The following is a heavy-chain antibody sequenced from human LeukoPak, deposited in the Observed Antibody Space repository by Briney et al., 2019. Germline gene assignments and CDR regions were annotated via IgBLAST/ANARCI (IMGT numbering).Heavy chain of an antibody. J-gene: IGHJ4*02. D-gene: IGHD3-10*01. CDR2: ISSSSTYI. CDR1: GFTFSNYN. V-gene: IGHV3-21*01. Sequence: PGGSLRLSCAASGFTFSNYNMTWIRQAPGKGLEWVSAISSSSTYIYNADSVKGRFTISRDNAKSSLYLEMNSLRVEDTAVYYCAKVGTGNQYGSGDFDSWGQGTLVTVSS. CDR3: AKVGTGNQYGSGDFDS.